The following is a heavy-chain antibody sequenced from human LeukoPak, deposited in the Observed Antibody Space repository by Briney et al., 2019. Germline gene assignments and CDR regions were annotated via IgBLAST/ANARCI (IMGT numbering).Heavy chain of an antibody. Sequence: SETLSLTCTVSGGSIGIGGYYWSWIRQHPGKGLEWIGYIYYNGNTYYNPSLKSRLTISGDMSENQFSLKLTSVTAADTAVYYCVRNFDSYNAFDIWGQGTMVTVSS. CDR3: VRNFDSYNAFDI. D-gene: IGHD3-10*01. CDR1: GGSIGIGGYY. V-gene: IGHV4-31*03. J-gene: IGHJ3*02. CDR2: IYYNGNT.